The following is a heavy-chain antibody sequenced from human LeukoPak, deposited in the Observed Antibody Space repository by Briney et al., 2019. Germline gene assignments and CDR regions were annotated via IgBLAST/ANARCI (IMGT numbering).Heavy chain of an antibody. Sequence: SETLSLTCTVSGGFISSDYWSWIRQPPGKGLEWIGYIYYSGSTNYNPSLKSRVTISVDTSKNQFSLKLSSVTAADTAVYYCARGYYYYYMDVWGKGTTVTVSS. CDR1: GGFISSDY. CDR2: IYYSGST. CDR3: ARGYYYYYMDV. V-gene: IGHV4-59*01. J-gene: IGHJ6*03.